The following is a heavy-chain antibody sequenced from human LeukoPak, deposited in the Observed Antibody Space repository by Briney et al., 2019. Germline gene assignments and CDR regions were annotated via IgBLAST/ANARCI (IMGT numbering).Heavy chain of an antibody. D-gene: IGHD6-19*01. CDR2: IKQDGSEQ. V-gene: IGHV3-7*04. CDR3: AGGRGWLIDY. J-gene: IGHJ4*02. CDR1: GFTFSGYW. Sequence: GGSLRLSCAGSGFTFSGYWMNWVRQIPGKGLEWVAIIKQDGSEQFYVDSVKGRFTISRDNAKSSLYLQMNSLRDEDTAVYYCAGGRGWLIDYWGQGTLVTVSP.